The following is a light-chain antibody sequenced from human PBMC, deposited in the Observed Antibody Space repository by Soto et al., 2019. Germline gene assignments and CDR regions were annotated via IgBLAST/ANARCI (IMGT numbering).Light chain of an antibody. V-gene: IGLV2-14*03. CDR3: CSYADSSTVV. CDR2: NVD. J-gene: IGLJ2*01. CDR1: SSDVGGHNY. Sequence: QSALTQVASVSASPGQSITISCTGTSSDVGGHNYVSWYQQPPGNAPKLKIYNVDYRPSGIPNRFSGSKSGNTASLTISGLQADDEAYYYCCSYADSSTVVFGGGTKLTVL.